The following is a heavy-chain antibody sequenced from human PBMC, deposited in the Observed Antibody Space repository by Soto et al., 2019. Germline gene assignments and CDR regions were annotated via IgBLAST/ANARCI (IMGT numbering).Heavy chain of an antibody. CDR1: GFTFTSSA. J-gene: IGHJ6*02. Sequence: SVKVSCKASGFTFTSSAVQWVRQARGQRLEWIGWIVVGSGNTNYAQRFQERVTITRDMSTSTAYMELSSLRSEDTAVYYCAAVIAAADNYYYYGMDVCGQGTTVTVSS. V-gene: IGHV1-58*01. CDR2: IVVGSGNT. CDR3: AAVIAAADNYYYYGMDV. D-gene: IGHD6-13*01.